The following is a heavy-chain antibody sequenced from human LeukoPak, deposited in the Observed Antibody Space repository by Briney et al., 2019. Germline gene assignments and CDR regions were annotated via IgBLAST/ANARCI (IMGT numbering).Heavy chain of an antibody. J-gene: IGHJ4*02. Sequence: GASVKVSCKASGGTFSSYAISWVRQAPGQGLEWMGGIIPIFGTANYAQKFQGRVTITADESTSTAYMELSSLRSEDTAVYYCAREDTAMVLFDYWAREPWSPSPQ. CDR3: AREDTAMVLFDY. V-gene: IGHV1-69*13. CDR2: IIPIFGTA. D-gene: IGHD5-18*01. CDR1: GGTFSSYA.